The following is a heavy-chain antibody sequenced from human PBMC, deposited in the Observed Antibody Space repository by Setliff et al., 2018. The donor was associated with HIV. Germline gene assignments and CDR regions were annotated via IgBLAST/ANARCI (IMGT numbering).Heavy chain of an antibody. CDR1: GGSISSSTYY. CDR3: ARRGRDGVLIVFATGFDP. Sequence: SETLSLTCSVSGGSISSSTYYWGWIRQPPGKGLEWIGDIFYTGNTYYKPSLKSRVAISVDTSENQFSLQLNSVPAADTAVYYCARRGRDGVLIVFATGFDPWGQGTLVTAPQ. D-gene: IGHD2-8*01. CDR2: IFYTGNT. V-gene: IGHV4-39*01. J-gene: IGHJ5*02.